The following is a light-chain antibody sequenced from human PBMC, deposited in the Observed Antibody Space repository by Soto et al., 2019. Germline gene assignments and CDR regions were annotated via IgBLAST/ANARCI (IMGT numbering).Light chain of an antibody. CDR1: QNVDSNY. Sequence: EIVLTQSPGTLSLSPGERATLYCRASQNVDSNYLAWYQQKPGLAPRLLIYDASTRATGIPDRFSGSGSGTDFTLTISRLEPEDFAVYYCQQYGSSPRTFGQGTKVDIK. J-gene: IGKJ1*01. V-gene: IGKV3D-20*01. CDR3: QQYGSSPRT. CDR2: DAS.